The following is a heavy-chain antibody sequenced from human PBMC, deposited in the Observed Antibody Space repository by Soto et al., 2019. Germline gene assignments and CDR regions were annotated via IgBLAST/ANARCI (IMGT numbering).Heavy chain of an antibody. CDR3: ARRIDSISILDV. V-gene: IGHV4-39*01. CDR2: IFYSGST. J-gene: IGHJ6*02. CDR1: GGSIRRSDSY. D-gene: IGHD3-22*01. Sequence: KASETLSLTCTVSGGSIRRSDSYWGWIRQPPGKGLEWIGVIFYSGSTHYNPSLKSRVSISVDTTKSQFSLKLSSMTAADTAVYYCARRIDSISILDVWGQGTTVTVSS.